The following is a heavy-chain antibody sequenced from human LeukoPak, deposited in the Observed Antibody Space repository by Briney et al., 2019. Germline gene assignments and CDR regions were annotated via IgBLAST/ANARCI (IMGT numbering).Heavy chain of an antibody. CDR3: ARDIPFEVGAQRFDP. Sequence: SETLSLTCTVSGGSISSGGYYWSWIRQHPGKGLEWIGYIYYSGSTYYNPSLKSRVTISVDTSKNQFSLKLSSVTAADTAVYYCARDIPFEVGAQRFDPWGQGTLVTVSS. J-gene: IGHJ5*02. CDR2: IYYSGST. V-gene: IGHV4-31*03. CDR1: GGSISSGGYY. D-gene: IGHD1-26*01.